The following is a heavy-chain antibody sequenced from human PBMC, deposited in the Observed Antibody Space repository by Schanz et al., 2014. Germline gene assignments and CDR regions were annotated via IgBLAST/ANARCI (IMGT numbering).Heavy chain of an antibody. D-gene: IGHD3-3*01. CDR1: GFTFRSYA. CDR3: AKDPYDYWSGYSYFDY. CDR2: MSGSGDRT. J-gene: IGHJ4*02. V-gene: IGHV3-23*01. Sequence: VPLFSSGGGLVQPGGSLRLSCAGSGFTFRSYAMTWVRQAPGKGLEWVSSMSGSGDRTYSADSVKGRFTISRDNSKNIVFLQMNSLRVEDTAVYYCAKDPYDYWSGYSYFDYWGQGTLVTVSS.